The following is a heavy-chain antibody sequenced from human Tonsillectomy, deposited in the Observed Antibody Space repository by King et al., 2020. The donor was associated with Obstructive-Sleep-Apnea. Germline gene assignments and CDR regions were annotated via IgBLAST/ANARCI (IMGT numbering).Heavy chain of an antibody. Sequence: VQLQQWGAGLLKPSETLSLTCAVYGGSFSGYYWSWIRQPPGKGLEWIGEINHSGSTNYNPSLKSRVTISVDTSKNQFSLKLSSVTAADRAVYYCARGRHYYDSSGYWTSSWYYFDYWGQGMLDIVSS. CDR3: ARGRHYYDSSGYWTSSWYYFDY. D-gene: IGHD3-22*01. CDR1: GGSFSGYY. V-gene: IGHV4-34*01. CDR2: INHSGST. J-gene: IGHJ4*02.